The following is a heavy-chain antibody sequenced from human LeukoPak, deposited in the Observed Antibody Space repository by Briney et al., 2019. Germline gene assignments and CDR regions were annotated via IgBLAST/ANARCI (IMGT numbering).Heavy chain of an antibody. J-gene: IGHJ4*02. Sequence: SETLSLTCAVSGYSISNCYYWGWIRQPPGTGLECIGRVYYDESTYCNRSLKSRVTVSVDSSKNQFSLKLSSMTAADTAVYYCARDPGREFCSSASCPTGFFDYWGQGILVTVSS. D-gene: IGHD2-2*01. V-gene: IGHV4-38-2*02. CDR3: ARDPGREFCSSASCPTGFFDY. CDR1: GYSISNCYY. CDR2: VYYDEST.